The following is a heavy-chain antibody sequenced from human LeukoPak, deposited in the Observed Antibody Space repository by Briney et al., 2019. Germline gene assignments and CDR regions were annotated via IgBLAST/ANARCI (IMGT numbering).Heavy chain of an antibody. J-gene: IGHJ3*02. Sequence: KTSETLSLTCTVSGGSISSSNYYWGWIRQPPGKGLEWIGSFYYSGSTYYNPSLKSRVTISVDTSKNQFSLKLSSVTAADTAVYYCASAVTTDNGRAFDIWGQGTMVTVSS. V-gene: IGHV4-39*01. CDR1: GGSISSSNYY. CDR3: ASAVTTDNGRAFDI. CDR2: FYYSGST. D-gene: IGHD4-17*01.